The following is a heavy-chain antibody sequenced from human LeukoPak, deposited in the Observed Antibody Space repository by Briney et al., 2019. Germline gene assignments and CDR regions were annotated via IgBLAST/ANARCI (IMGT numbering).Heavy chain of an antibody. J-gene: IGHJ4*02. CDR2: IAPNSGGT. CDR3: AREYSSSSGRLYDY. Sequence: ASVKVSCKASGYTFTDYHMHWVRQAPGQGLEWMGWIAPNSGGTNYAQKFQGRVTMTRDTSVSTAYMEVSRLTSDDTAVYYCAREYSSSSGRLYDYWGQGTLVTVSS. CDR1: GYTFTDYH. V-gene: IGHV1-2*02. D-gene: IGHD6-6*01.